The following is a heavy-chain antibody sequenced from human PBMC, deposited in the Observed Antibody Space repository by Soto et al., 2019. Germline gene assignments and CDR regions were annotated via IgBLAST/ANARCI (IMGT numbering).Heavy chain of an antibody. D-gene: IGHD4-17*01. V-gene: IGHV3-30-3*01. CDR2: ISYDGSNK. CDR3: SYPNGDYDWFDP. Sequence: PGGSLRLSCAASGFTFSSYAMHWVRQAPGKGLEWVAVISYDGSNKYYADSVKGRFTISRDNSKNTLYLQMNSLRAEDTAVYYCSYPNGDYDWFDPWGQGTLVTVSS. J-gene: IGHJ5*02. CDR1: GFTFSSYA.